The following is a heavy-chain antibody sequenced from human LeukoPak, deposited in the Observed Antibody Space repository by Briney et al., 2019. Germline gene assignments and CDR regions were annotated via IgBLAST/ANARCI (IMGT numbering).Heavy chain of an antibody. D-gene: IGHD5-12*01. Sequence: SETLSLTRAVYGGSFSGYYWSWIRQPPGKGLEWIGEINHSGSTNYNPSLKSRVTISVDTSKNQFSLKLSSVTAADTAVYYCARGYDYSLYDYWGQGTLVTVSS. J-gene: IGHJ4*02. V-gene: IGHV4-34*01. CDR3: ARGYDYSLYDY. CDR1: GGSFSGYY. CDR2: INHSGST.